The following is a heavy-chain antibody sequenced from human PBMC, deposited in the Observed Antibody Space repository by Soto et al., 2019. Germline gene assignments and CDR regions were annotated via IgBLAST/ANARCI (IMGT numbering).Heavy chain of an antibody. Sequence: QGQLVQSGAEVKKPGSSVTVSCKASGGTFSSYAISWVRQAPGQGLEGMGRIIPSIGTANYAQKFQGRVTITADESTSTAYMALTGLRSEDTAVYYCARVVMTTVPASYYYGMDVWGQGTTVTVSS. D-gene: IGHD4-4*01. J-gene: IGHJ6*02. CDR1: GGTFSSYA. CDR2: IIPSIGTA. V-gene: IGHV1-69*18. CDR3: ARVVMTTVPASYYYGMDV.